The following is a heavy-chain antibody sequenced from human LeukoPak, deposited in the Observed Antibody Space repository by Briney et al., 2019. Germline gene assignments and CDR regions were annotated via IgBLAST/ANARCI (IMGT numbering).Heavy chain of an antibody. CDR3: AKDIGSSSWYGIDY. D-gene: IGHD6-13*01. J-gene: IGHJ4*02. V-gene: IGHV1-69*13. CDR2: IIPIFGTA. CDR1: GGTFSSYA. Sequence: GASVKVSCKASGGTFSSYAISWVRQAPGQGLEWMGGIIPIFGTANYAQKFQGRVTITADESTSTAYMELSSLRSEDTAVYYCAKDIGSSSWYGIDYWGQGTLVTVSS.